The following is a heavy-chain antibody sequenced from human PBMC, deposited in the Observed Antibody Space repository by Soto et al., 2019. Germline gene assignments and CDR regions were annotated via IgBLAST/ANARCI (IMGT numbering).Heavy chain of an antibody. J-gene: IGHJ5*02. Sequence: PGESLKIPCKGSGYSFTSYWIGWVRQMPGKGLEWMGVIYPGDSDTRYSPSFQGQVTISADKSTSTAYLHWSSLQASDTALYYYARYSCSSSYDWFDPWGQGTLVTVSS. CDR2: IYPGDSDT. D-gene: IGHD6-6*01. CDR3: ARYSCSSSYDWFDP. CDR1: GYSFTSYW. V-gene: IGHV5-51*01.